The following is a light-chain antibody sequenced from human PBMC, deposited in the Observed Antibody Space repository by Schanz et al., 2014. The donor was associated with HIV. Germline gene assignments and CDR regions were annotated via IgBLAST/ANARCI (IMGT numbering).Light chain of an antibody. V-gene: IGKV1-5*03. CDR1: QSISNW. J-gene: IGKJ2*01. CDR2: KAS. Sequence: DIQMTQSPSTLSASVGDRVTITCRASQSISNWLAWYQQKPGKAPKLVIYKASNLESGVPSRFSGSRSGTEFTLTISSLQPDDFATYYCQQYTKYPPFTFGQGTKPEIK. CDR3: QQYTKYPPFT.